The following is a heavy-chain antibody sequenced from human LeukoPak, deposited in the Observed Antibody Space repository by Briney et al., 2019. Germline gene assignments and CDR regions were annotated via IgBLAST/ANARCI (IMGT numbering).Heavy chain of an antibody. J-gene: IGHJ4*02. Sequence: SGGSLRLSCAASGFSISSYEMNWVRQAPRKGLEWVSYISSSGSTIYYADSVKGRFTISRDNAKNSLYLQMNSLRAEDTAVYYCASPAPYSSGWYCFDYWGQGTLITVSS. D-gene: IGHD6-19*01. CDR3: ASPAPYSSGWYCFDY. CDR1: GFSISSYE. V-gene: IGHV3-48*03. CDR2: ISSSGSTI.